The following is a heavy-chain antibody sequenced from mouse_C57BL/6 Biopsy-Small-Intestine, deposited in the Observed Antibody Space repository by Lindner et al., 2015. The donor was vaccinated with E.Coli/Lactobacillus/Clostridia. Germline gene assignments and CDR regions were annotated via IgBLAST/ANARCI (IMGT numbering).Heavy chain of an antibody. CDR3: ALTAFDY. CDR2: ISGGSTTI. D-gene: IGHD4-1*01. V-gene: IGHV5-17*01. Sequence: VQLQESGGGLVKPGGSLKLSCAASGFTFSDYGMHWVRQAPEKGLEWVAYISGGSTTIYYADTVKGRFAISRDNAKNTLFLQMTSLRSKDTAMYYCALTAFDYWGQGTTLTVSS. CDR1: GFTFSDYG. J-gene: IGHJ2*01.